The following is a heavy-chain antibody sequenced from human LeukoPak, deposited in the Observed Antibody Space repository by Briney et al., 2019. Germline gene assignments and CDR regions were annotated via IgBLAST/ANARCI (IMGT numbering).Heavy chain of an antibody. Sequence: ASVKVSCKASVYTFTSYGISWVRQAPGQGLELMGWISAYNGNTNYAQKLQGRVTMTTDTSTSTAYMELRSLRSDDTAVYYCARAPGLEPVTRVDYWGQGALVTVSS. CDR3: ARAPGLEPVTRVDY. J-gene: IGHJ4*02. CDR1: VYTFTSYG. V-gene: IGHV1-18*01. D-gene: IGHD1-1*01. CDR2: ISAYNGNT.